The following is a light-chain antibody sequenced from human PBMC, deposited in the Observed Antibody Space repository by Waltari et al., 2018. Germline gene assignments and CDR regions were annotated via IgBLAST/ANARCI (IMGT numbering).Light chain of an antibody. CDR1: TSDVGGYNF. CDR3: SLDTSSATYV. J-gene: IGLJ1*01. V-gene: IGLV2-14*01. Sequence: QSALTQPASVSGSPGQSITISCTGTTSDVGGYNFVSLYQQHSGIAPKHMIYDVNKRPSGVSNPFSGSRSGNTASLTISGLQAEDEADYYCSLDTSSATYVFGAGTKVTVL. CDR2: DVN.